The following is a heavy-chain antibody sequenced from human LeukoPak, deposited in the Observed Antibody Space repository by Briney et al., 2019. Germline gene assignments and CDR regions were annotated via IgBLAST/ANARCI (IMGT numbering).Heavy chain of an antibody. J-gene: IGHJ4*02. V-gene: IGHV1-69*06. Sequence: GSSVKVSCKASGGTFSSYAISWVRQAPGQGLEWMGGIIPIFGTANYAQKFQGRVTITADKSTSTAYMELSSLRSEDTAVYYCARGTFGGVIAFAPSFDYWGQGTLVTVPS. CDR1: GGTFSSYA. D-gene: IGHD3-16*02. CDR3: ARGTFGGVIAFAPSFDY. CDR2: IIPIFGTA.